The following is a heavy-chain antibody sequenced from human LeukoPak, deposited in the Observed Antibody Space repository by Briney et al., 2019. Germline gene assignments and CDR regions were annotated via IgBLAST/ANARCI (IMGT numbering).Heavy chain of an antibody. CDR3: ARDLCEYRDSATCPPPGCGYFDS. D-gene: IGHD2/OR15-2a*01. J-gene: IGHJ4*02. Sequence: ASVKVSCKTSGYTFSSYGISWVRQAPGQGLEWLGWISGYNGNTKYAQTLQGRVTMTTDTSTTTAYMELRSLRFDDTAVYFCARDLCEYRDSATCPPPGCGYFDSWGQGTQVTVSS. CDR1: GYTFSSYG. CDR2: ISGYNGNT. V-gene: IGHV1-18*01.